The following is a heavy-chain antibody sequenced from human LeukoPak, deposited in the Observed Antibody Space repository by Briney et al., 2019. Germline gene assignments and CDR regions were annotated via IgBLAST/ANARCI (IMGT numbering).Heavy chain of an antibody. V-gene: IGHV4-39*07. Sequence: SETLSLTCTVSGGSISSRTYFWGWIRQPPGGSLEWIGSMYYTGDTYYNPSLNSRVAMSIDTSNNQFSLKLSSLTAADTAVYYCARDRGHYSSSWYTWFNPWGQGILVTVSS. D-gene: IGHD6-13*01. CDR2: MYYTGDT. J-gene: IGHJ5*02. CDR1: GGSISSRTYF. CDR3: ARDRGHYSSSWYTWFNP.